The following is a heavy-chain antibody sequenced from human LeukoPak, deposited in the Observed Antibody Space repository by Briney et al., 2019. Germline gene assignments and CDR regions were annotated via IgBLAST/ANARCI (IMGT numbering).Heavy chain of an antibody. CDR2: INPSGGST. CDR3: ARDSRTYYYDSSGYSPDY. V-gene: IGHV1-46*01. Sequence: ASVKVSCRASGYTFTSYYMHWVRQAPGQGLEWMGIINPSGGSTSYAQKFQGRVTMTRDTSTSTVYMELSSLRSEDTAVYYCARDSRTYYYDSSGYSPDYWGQGNLVTVSS. CDR1: GYTFTSYY. D-gene: IGHD3-22*01. J-gene: IGHJ4*02.